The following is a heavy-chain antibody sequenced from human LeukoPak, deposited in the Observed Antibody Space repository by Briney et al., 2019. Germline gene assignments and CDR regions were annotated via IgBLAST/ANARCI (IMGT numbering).Heavy chain of an antibody. D-gene: IGHD5-12*01. CDR2: IYYSGST. Sequence: SETLSLTCTVSGGSISSYYWSWIRQPPGEGLEWIGYIYYSGSTNYNPSLKSRVTISVDTSKNQFSLKLSSVTAADTAVYYCARVGGYDPYWFDPWGQGTLVTVSS. J-gene: IGHJ5*02. CDR3: ARVGGYDPYWFDP. CDR1: GGSISSYY. V-gene: IGHV4-59*01.